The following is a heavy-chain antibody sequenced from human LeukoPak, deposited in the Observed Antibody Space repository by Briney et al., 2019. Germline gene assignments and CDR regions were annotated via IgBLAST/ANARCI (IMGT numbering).Heavy chain of an antibody. D-gene: IGHD6-6*01. CDR2: ISWNSGSI. J-gene: IGHJ4*02. V-gene: IGHV3-9*01. CDR1: GFTFDDYA. Sequence: GGSLRLSCAASGFTFDDYAMHWVRQAPGKGLEWVSGISWNSGSIGYADSVKGRFTISRDNSKNTLYLQMNSLRAEDTAVYYCARLLFEAAREDYWGQGTLVTVSS. CDR3: ARLLFEAAREDY.